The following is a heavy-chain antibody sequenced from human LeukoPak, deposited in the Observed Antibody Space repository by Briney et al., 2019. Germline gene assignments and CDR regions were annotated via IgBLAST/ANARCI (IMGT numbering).Heavy chain of an antibody. J-gene: IGHJ4*02. CDR2: ISASSSTM. CDR3: ARDAGTGYFDY. CDR1: GFTFSSFS. V-gene: IGHV3-48*02. D-gene: IGHD1-1*01. Sequence: GGSLRLSCVASGFTFSSFSMNWVRQAPGKGLEWISYISASSSTMYYAGSVKGRFTISRDNAKNSLSLQINSLRDEDTAVFYCARDAGTGYFDYWGQGTLVTVSS.